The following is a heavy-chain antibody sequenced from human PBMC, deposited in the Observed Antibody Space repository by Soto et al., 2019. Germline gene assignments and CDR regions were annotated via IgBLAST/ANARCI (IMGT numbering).Heavy chain of an antibody. J-gene: IGHJ3*02. V-gene: IGHV3-23*01. Sequence: PGGSLRLSCAATGFAFSRYSMSWVRQAPGKGLEWVSFIRTADIYYADSVKGRFTISRDNAKNMVFLQMNSLRADDTAVYYCAKDHFTGNGVLDDFDIWGQGTMVTVSS. CDR1: GFAFSRYS. CDR2: IRTADI. CDR3: AKDHFTGNGVLDDFDI. D-gene: IGHD2-8*01.